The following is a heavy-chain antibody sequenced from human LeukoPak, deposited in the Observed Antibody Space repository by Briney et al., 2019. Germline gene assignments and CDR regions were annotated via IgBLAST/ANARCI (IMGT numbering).Heavy chain of an antibody. CDR3: ARRLYCSSTSCYAFDI. CDR1: GGSISSSSYY. J-gene: IGHJ3*02. CDR2: IYYSGST. V-gene: IGHV4-39*01. Sequence: SETLSLTCTVSGGSISSSSYYWGWIRQPPGKGLEWIGSIYYSGSTYYNPSLKSRVTISVDTSKNQFSLKLSSVTAADTAVYYCARRLYCSSTSCYAFDIWGQGTMVTVSS. D-gene: IGHD2-2*01.